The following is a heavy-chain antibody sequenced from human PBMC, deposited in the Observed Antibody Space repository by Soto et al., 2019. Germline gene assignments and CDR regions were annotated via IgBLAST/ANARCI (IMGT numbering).Heavy chain of an antibody. V-gene: IGHV3-53*04. CDR2: IYSGGST. CDR1: GFTVSSNY. D-gene: IGHD3-10*01. Sequence: QLGGSLRLSCAASGFTVSSNYMSWVRQAPGKGLEWVSVIYSGGSTYYADSVKGRFTISRHNSKNTLYLQMNSLRAEDTAVYYCARDAVSGRYYYYMDVWGKGTTVTVSS. J-gene: IGHJ6*03. CDR3: ARDAVSGRYYYYMDV.